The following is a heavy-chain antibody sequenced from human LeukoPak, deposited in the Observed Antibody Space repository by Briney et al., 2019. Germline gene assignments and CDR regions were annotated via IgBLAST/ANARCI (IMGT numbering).Heavy chain of an antibody. Sequence: PGGSLRLSCAASGFTFSSYGMHWVRQAPGKGLEGVAVIWYDGSNKYYADSVKGRFTISRDNSKNTLYLQMNSLRAEDTAVYYCAKDRDYGPWFDPWGQGTLVTVSS. J-gene: IGHJ5*02. CDR3: AKDRDYGPWFDP. CDR1: GFTFSSYG. CDR2: IWYDGSNK. D-gene: IGHD4-17*01. V-gene: IGHV3-33*06.